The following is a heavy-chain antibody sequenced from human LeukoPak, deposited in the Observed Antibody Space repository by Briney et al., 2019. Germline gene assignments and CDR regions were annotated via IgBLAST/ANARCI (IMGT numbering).Heavy chain of an antibody. CDR1: GFTFSTYA. V-gene: IGHV3-23*01. J-gene: IGHJ5*02. CDR3: ANGGYCSSTSCPGWFDP. CDR2: ISGGGSTT. Sequence: PGGSLRLSCAASGFTFSTYAMTWVRQAPGKGLEWASAISGGGSTTYYGDSVKGRFTISRDNSQNTLYLQMNSLRADDTAVYYCANGGYCSSTSCPGWFDPWGQGTLVTVSS. D-gene: IGHD2-2*01.